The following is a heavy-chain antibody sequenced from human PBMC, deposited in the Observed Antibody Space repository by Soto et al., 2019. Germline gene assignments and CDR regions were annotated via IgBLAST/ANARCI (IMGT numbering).Heavy chain of an antibody. V-gene: IGHV3-30*18. CDR2: ISYDGSNK. CDR3: AKDFGLYWALDY. CDR1: GFTFSSYG. Sequence: SLRLSCAASGFTFSSYGMHWVRQAPGKGLEWVAVISYDGSNKYYADSVKGRFTISRDNSKNTLYLQMNSLRAEDTAVYYCAKDFGLYWALDYWGQGTLVTVSS. J-gene: IGHJ4*02. D-gene: IGHD2-8*02.